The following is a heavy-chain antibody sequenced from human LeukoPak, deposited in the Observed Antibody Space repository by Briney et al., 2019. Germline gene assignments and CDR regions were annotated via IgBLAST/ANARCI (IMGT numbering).Heavy chain of an antibody. CDR3: ARPTGYCSSTSCYYYYYYMDV. Sequence: PSETLSLTCTVSGGSLSSSSYCWGWLRQPPGKGLEWIGSIYYSGSTYYNPSLKSRVTISVDTSKNQFSLKLGSVTAADTAVYYCARPTGYCSSTSCYYYYYYMDVWGKGTTVTVSS. V-gene: IGHV4-39*01. D-gene: IGHD2-2*01. CDR1: GGSLSSSSYC. CDR2: IYYSGST. J-gene: IGHJ6*03.